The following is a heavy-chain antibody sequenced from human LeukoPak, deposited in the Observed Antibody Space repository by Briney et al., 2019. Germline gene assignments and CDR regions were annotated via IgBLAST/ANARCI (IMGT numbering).Heavy chain of an antibody. CDR3: ARARAHKGYGLDV. Sequence: GGSLRLSCAASGFTFRNYAIHWVRQAPGKGLEWVAVISDDGAKKFHADSLKGRFTISRDNSNNILYLQMNSLRVEDTAVYYCARARAHKGYGLDVWGQGTTVTVSS. V-gene: IGHV3-30-3*01. CDR1: GFTFRNYA. CDR2: ISDDGAKK. J-gene: IGHJ6*01.